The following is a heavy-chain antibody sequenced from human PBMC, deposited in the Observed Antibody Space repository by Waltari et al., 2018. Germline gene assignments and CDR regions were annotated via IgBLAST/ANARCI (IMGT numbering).Heavy chain of an antibody. CDR3: ARQNGEGPIAARPMVRYFDY. CDR1: GGTFSSYA. Sequence: QVQLVQSGAEVKKPGSSVKVSCKASGGTFSSYAISWVRQAPGQGLEWMGGIIPSLGIANYAQKFQGRVTITADESTSTAYMELSSLRSEDTAVYYCARQNGEGPIAARPMVRYFDYWGQGTLVTVSS. J-gene: IGHJ4*02. CDR2: IIPSLGIA. V-gene: IGHV1-69*04. D-gene: IGHD6-6*01.